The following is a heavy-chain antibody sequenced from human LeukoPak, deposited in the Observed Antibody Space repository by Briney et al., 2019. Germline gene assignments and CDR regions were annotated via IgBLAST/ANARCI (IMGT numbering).Heavy chain of an antibody. V-gene: IGHV4-4*02. Sequence: PSGTLSLTCAVSGGSISSSNWWTWVRQPPGKGLEWIGEIYHSGSTNYNPSLKSRVTISVDKSKNQFSLNLNSVTAADTAVYYCARRGLPYCGGDCYSGGFDPWGQGTLVTVSS. CDR2: IYHSGST. CDR1: GGSISSSNW. D-gene: IGHD2-21*02. J-gene: IGHJ5*02. CDR3: ARRGLPYCGGDCYSGGFDP.